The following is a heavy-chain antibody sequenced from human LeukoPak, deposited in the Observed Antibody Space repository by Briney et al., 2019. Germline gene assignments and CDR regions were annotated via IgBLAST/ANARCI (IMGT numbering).Heavy chain of an antibody. D-gene: IGHD3-10*01. V-gene: IGHV1-46*01. J-gene: IGHJ4*02. CDR3: ATTTLWMFDY. Sequence: GASVKVSCNASGYTFTSYYMHWVRQAPGQGLEWMGIINPSGGSTSYAQKFQGRVTMTRDTSTSTAYMELSSLRSEDTAVYYCATTTLWMFDYWGQGTLVTVSS. CDR1: GYTFTSYY. CDR2: INPSGGST.